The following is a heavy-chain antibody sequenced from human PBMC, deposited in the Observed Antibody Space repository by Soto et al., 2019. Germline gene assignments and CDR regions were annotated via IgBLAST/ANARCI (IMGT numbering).Heavy chain of an antibody. CDR1: GYTFSNYG. Sequence: ASVKVSCKVSGYTFSNYGISWVRQAPGQGLEWMGWISTYNGNTNYAQKLQGRVTMTTDTSASTAYMELRSLRSDDTAVYYCARHGDYAFDYWGQGTLVTVSS. CDR2: ISTYNGNT. V-gene: IGHV1-18*01. CDR3: ARHGDYAFDY. D-gene: IGHD4-17*01. J-gene: IGHJ4*02.